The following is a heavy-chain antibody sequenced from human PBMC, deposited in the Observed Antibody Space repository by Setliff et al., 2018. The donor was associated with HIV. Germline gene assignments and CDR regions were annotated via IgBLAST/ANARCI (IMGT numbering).Heavy chain of an antibody. D-gene: IGHD6-19*01. CDR2: INTNTGNP. CDR1: GDTFNNCA. CDR3: ARGDGEIAVAGTCDY. V-gene: IGHV7-4-1*02. J-gene: IGHJ4*02. Sequence: ASVKVSCKASGDTFNNCAVTWVRQAPGQGLEWMGWINTNTGNPTYAQGFTGRFVFSLDTSVSTAYLQISSLKAEDTAVYYCARGDGEIAVAGTCDYWGQGTLVTVSS.